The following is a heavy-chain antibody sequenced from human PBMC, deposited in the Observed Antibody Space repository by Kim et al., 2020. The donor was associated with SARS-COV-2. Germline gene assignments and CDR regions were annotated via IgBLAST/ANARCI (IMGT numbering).Heavy chain of an antibody. CDR1: GGTFSSYA. J-gene: IGHJ1*01. Sequence: SVKVSCKASGGTFSSYAISWVRQAPGQGLEWMGRIIPILGIANYAQKFQGRVTITADKSTSTAYMELSSLRSEDTAVYYCAIPGSARYFQHWGQGTLVTVSS. CDR2: IIPILGIA. D-gene: IGHD3-10*01. V-gene: IGHV1-69*04. CDR3: AIPGSARYFQH.